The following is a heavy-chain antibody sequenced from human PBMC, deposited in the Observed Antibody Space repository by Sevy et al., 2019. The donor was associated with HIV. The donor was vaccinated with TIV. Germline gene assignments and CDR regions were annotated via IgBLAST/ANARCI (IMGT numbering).Heavy chain of an antibody. CDR1: GFTFSSYA. CDR2: ISGSGGST. V-gene: IGHV3-23*01. J-gene: IGHJ4*02. D-gene: IGHD2-21*02. CDR3: AKGKYGGNSPYFDY. Sequence: GGSLRLSCAASGFTFSSYAMSWVRQAPGKGLEWVSAISGSGGSTYYADSVKGRFTISRDNSKNRLYLQMNSLRAEDTAVYYGAKGKYGGNSPYFDYWGQGTLVTVSS.